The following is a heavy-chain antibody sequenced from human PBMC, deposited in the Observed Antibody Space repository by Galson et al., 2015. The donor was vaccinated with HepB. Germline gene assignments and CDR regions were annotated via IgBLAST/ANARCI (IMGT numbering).Heavy chain of an antibody. Sequence: TLSLTCTVSGGSISSGGYYWSWIRQHPGKGLEWIGYIYYSGSTYYNPSLKSRVTISANTSKNQFSLKLSSVTAADTAVYYCAKGGAVTTTFSPMDVWGKGTTVTVSS. CDR1: GGSISSGGYY. V-gene: IGHV4-31*03. CDR3: AKGGAVTTTFSPMDV. CDR2: IYYSGST. D-gene: IGHD4-17*01. J-gene: IGHJ6*03.